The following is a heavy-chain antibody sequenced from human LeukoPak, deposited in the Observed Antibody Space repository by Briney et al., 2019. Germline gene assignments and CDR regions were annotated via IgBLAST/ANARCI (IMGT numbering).Heavy chain of an antibody. Sequence: GGSLRLSCAASGFTFSDYSMDWVRQAPGKGLEWVSYISSCAVTIYYSDSVKGRFTISRDNAKNSLYLQMNSLRDEDTAVYYCARGDRDGYNYPFDSWGQGTLVTVSS. V-gene: IGHV3-48*02. CDR1: GFTFSDYS. D-gene: IGHD5-24*01. J-gene: IGHJ4*02. CDR2: ISSCAVTI. CDR3: ARGDRDGYNYPFDS.